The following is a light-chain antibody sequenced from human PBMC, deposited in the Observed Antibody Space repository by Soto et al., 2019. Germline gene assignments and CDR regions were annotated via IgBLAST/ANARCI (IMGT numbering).Light chain of an antibody. CDR1: QTVNSNY. CDR3: HQSAKIPPA. Sequence: EIVLTQSPGTLSLSPGERATLFCRASQTVNSNYLAWYQQKPGQTPRLLIYGASSRATGIPDRFSGSGSGTDFTLTISRLEPEDFAVYYFHQSAKIPPAFGGGTRVEIK. CDR2: GAS. J-gene: IGKJ4*01. V-gene: IGKV3-20*01.